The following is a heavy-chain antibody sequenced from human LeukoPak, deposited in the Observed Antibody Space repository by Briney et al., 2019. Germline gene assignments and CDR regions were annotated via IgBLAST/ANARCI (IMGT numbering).Heavy chain of an antibody. CDR2: INHSGST. D-gene: IGHD6-6*01. J-gene: IGHJ4*02. CDR3: AREGTSYSSSSLIDF. V-gene: IGHV4-34*01. Sequence: SETLSLTCAVYGGSFSGYYWSWIRQPPGKGLEWIGEINHSGSTNYNPSLKSRVTISVDTSKNQFSLKLSSVTAADTAVYYCAREGTSYSSSSLIDFWGQGTLVTVSS. CDR1: GGSFSGYY.